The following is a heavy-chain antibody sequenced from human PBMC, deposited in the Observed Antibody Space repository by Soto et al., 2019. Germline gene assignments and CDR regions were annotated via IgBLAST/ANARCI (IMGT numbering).Heavy chain of an antibody. CDR1: GGSISSGGFS. V-gene: IGHV4-31*03. D-gene: IGHD3-10*01. J-gene: IGHJ4*01. Sequence: PSETLSLTCTVSGGSISSGGFSWSWIRQRPGKGLEWIGYIYYSGSTYYNPSLKSRVTISADTSKEQFSLILSSVTAADTAVYYCARGARSANSGLFFWGHGTLVTVS. CDR3: ARGARSANSGLFF. CDR2: IYYSGST.